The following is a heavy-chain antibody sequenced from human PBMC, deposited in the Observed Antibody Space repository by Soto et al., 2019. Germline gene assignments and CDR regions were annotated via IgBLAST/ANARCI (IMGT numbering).Heavy chain of an antibody. V-gene: IGHV3-23*01. CDR2: IDRSGEIA. Sequence: VQLSESGGGLVQFGGSLRLSCAASGSSFSAYAINWVRQAPGKGLEWVSAIDRSGEIAYYADSVKGRFTISRDNAKNTLYRQMNSLIAEVTAVYYCAKGGFWVHYGMDVWGPGTRVTVSS. D-gene: IGHD3-16*01. CDR1: GSSFSAYA. CDR3: AKGGFWVHYGMDV. J-gene: IGHJ6*02.